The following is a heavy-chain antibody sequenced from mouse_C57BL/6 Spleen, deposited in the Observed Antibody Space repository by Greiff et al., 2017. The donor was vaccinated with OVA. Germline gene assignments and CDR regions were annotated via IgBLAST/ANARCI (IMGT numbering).Heavy chain of an antibody. CDR2: INPSTGGT. CDR3: ARKHYGSSYSYWYFDV. Sequence: EVMLVESGPELVKPGASVKISCKASGYSFTGYYMNWVKQSPEKSLEWIGEINPSTGGTTYNQKFKAKATLTVDKSSSTAYMQLKSLTSEDSAVYYCARKHYGSSYSYWYFDVWGTGTTVTVSS. CDR1: GYSFTGYY. D-gene: IGHD1-1*01. J-gene: IGHJ1*03. V-gene: IGHV1-42*01.